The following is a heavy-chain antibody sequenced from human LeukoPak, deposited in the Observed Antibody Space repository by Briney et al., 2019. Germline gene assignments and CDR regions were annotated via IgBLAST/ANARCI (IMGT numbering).Heavy chain of an antibody. J-gene: IGHJ4*02. D-gene: IGHD5-24*01. V-gene: IGHV3-74*01. Sequence: GGSLRLSCAASGSTFSCYWMHWVRQTPGKGLVWVSRINGDGSTTSYADSVKGRFTISRDNAKNTLYLQMNSLRAEDTAVYYCARGRDGYNYRYFDYWGQGTLVTVSS. CDR3: ARGRDGYNYRYFDY. CDR1: GSTFSCYW. CDR2: INGDGSTT.